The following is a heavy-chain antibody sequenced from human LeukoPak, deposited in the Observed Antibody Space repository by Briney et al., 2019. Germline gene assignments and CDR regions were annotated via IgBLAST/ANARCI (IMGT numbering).Heavy chain of an antibody. J-gene: IGHJ4*02. CDR2: IYTSGST. Sequence: PSETLSLTCTVSGGSISSSSYYWGWIRQPPGKGLEWIGRIYTSGSTNYNPSLKSRVTISVDTSKNQFSLKLSSVTAADTAVYYCARVGSIAARQGLTRDYWGQGTLVTVSS. D-gene: IGHD6-6*01. V-gene: IGHV4-61*02. CDR1: GGSISSSSYY. CDR3: ARVGSIAARQGLTRDY.